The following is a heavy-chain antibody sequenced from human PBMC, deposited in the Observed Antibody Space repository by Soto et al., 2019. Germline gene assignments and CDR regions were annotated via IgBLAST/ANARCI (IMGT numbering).Heavy chain of an antibody. CDR2: ISRSSDYL. J-gene: IGHJ4*02. V-gene: IGHV3-21*01. D-gene: IGHD1-26*01. CDR1: GFTFSSYI. CDR3: RREEYDY. Sequence: EVQLVESGGGLVQPGGSLRLSCAASGFTFSSYIMSWVRQAPGKGLEWVSSISRSSDYLVYADSVKGRFTISRDNAENSVYLQLNSLRPEDSAVYYCRREEYDYWGQGTLVTVSS.